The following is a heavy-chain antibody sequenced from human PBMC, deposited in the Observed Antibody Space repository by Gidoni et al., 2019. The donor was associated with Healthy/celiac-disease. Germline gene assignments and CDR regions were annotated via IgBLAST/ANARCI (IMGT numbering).Heavy chain of an antibody. Sequence: QVQLVQSGAEVKKPGSSVKVSCKASGGTFSSYTISWVRPAPGQGLEWMGRIIPILGIANYAQKFQGRVTITADKSTSTAYMELSSLRSEDTAVYYCARTNGALVAAAGTTGYYYYYGMDVWGQGTTVTVSS. CDR2: IIPILGIA. J-gene: IGHJ6*02. CDR3: ARTNGALVAAAGTTGYYYYYGMDV. D-gene: IGHD6-13*01. V-gene: IGHV1-69*02. CDR1: GGTFSSYT.